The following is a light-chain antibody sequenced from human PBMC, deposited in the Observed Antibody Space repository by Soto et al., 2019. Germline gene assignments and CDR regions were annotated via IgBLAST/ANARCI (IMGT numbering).Light chain of an antibody. CDR2: YAS. CDR1: ESVRSN. Sequence: EMAMTQSRATLSVSPGERVTLPCRASESVRSNLAWYQQKPGQGPSLLIYYASTRVTGVPDRFSGSGSGTEFTLTISSLQSEDFGVYYCQHYSNWPPTFGPGTKVEIK. J-gene: IGKJ3*01. V-gene: IGKV3-15*01. CDR3: QHYSNWPPT.